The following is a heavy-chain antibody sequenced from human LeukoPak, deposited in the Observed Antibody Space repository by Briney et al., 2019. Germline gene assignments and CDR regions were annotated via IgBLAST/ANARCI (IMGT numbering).Heavy chain of an antibody. CDR1: GFTFSSYE. J-gene: IGHJ4*02. CDR3: AVAGLWFGEV. CDR2: ISSSGSTI. D-gene: IGHD3-10*01. V-gene: IGHV3-48*03. Sequence: PGGSLRLSCAASGFTFSSYEMNWVRQAPGKGLEWVSYISSSGSTIYYADSVKGRFTISRDNAKNSLYLQMNSLRAEDTAVYYCAVAGLWFGEVWGQGTLVTVSS.